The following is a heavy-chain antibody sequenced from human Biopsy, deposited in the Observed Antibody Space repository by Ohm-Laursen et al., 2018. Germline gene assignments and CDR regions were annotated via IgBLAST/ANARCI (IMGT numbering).Heavy chain of an antibody. V-gene: IGHV3-43D*04. CDR2: ISWDGAGT. CDR1: GFSFDDYS. Sequence: SLRLSCTASGFSFDDYSMYWVRQPPGKGLEWVSLISWDGAGTFYADSVKGRFTISRDNSKSSLYLQMNSLRVEDTGFYYCARDGEAGATTFVDYWGQGTLVTVSS. CDR3: ARDGEAGATTFVDY. D-gene: IGHD1-26*01. J-gene: IGHJ4*02.